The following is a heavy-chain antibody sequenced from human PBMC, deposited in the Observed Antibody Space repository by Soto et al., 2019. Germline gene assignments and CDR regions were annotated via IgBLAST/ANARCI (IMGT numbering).Heavy chain of an antibody. CDR2: IYYSGST. CDR1: GGSISTYY. CDR3: ARAIIGWSGIYYYYIDF. J-gene: IGHJ6*03. D-gene: IGHD3-3*01. V-gene: IGHV4-59*01. Sequence: PSETLSLTCTVSGGSISTYYWSWIRQPPGKGLEWIGYIYYSGSTNYNPSLKSRVTISVDTSKNQLSLKLSSVTAADTAVYYCARAIIGWSGIYYYYIDFWGKGTTVPVSS.